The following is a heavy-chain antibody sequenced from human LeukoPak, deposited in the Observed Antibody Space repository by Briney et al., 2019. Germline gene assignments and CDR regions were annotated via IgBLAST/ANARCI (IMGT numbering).Heavy chain of an antibody. Sequence: PGGSLRLSCAASGFSFNSYTMHWVRQAPGKGLEWMAVISYDGSNKYYADSVKGRFTISRDNSKNTLYLQMNSLRTEDTAVYYCARAGLLRFFPYYYYYMDVWGRGTTVTVSS. D-gene: IGHD3-3*01. J-gene: IGHJ6*03. V-gene: IGHV3-30*04. CDR3: ARAGLLRFFPYYYYYMDV. CDR2: ISYDGSNK. CDR1: GFSFNSYT.